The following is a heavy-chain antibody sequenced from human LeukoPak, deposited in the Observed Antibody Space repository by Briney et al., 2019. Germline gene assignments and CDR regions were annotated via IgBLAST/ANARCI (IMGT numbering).Heavy chain of an antibody. Sequence: GGSLRLSCAASGFTFSSYSMNWVRQAPGKGLEWVSSISGSGGSTYYGDSVKGRFTISRDNSKNTLYLQMNSLRAEDTAVYYCAKSQYSSSWYTPAFDIWGQGTMVTVSS. V-gene: IGHV3-23*01. CDR2: ISGSGGST. D-gene: IGHD6-13*01. CDR1: GFTFSSYS. CDR3: AKSQYSSSWYTPAFDI. J-gene: IGHJ3*02.